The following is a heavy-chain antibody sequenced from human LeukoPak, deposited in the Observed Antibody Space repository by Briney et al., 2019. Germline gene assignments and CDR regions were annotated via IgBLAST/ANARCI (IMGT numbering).Heavy chain of an antibody. J-gene: IGHJ4*02. Sequence: SETLSLTCTVSGGSFSGYYWGWIRQPPGKGLEWIGYIYYSGSTTYNPSLKSRVTISVDTPKNQISLKVRSVTAADTAVYYCARDKQPGDYWGQGTLVTVSS. CDR3: ARDKQPGDY. CDR2: IYYSGST. V-gene: IGHV4-59*01. CDR1: GGSFSGYY. D-gene: IGHD5-18*01.